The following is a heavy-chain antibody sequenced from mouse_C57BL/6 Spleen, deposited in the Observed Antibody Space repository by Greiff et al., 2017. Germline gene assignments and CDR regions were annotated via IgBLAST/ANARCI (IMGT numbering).Heavy chain of an antibody. Sequence: VQLQQSGPELVKPGASVKISCKASGYTFTDYYMNWVKQSHGKSLEWIGDINPNNGGTSYNQKFKGKATLTVDKSSSTAYMELRSLTSEDYAVYYCASTTMVTTYYFDYWGQGTTLTVSS. J-gene: IGHJ2*01. D-gene: IGHD2-2*01. CDR2: INPNNGGT. CDR1: GYTFTDYY. CDR3: ASTTMVTTYYFDY. V-gene: IGHV1-26*01.